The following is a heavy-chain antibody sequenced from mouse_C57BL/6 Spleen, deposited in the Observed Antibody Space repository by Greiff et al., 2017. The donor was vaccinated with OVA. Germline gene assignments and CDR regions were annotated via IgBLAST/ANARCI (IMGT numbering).Heavy chain of an antibody. CDR3: ARVGYEWYFDV. V-gene: IGHV1-26*01. Sequence: VQLQQSGPELVKPGASVKISCKASGYTFTDYYMNWVKQSHGKSLEWIGDINPNNGGTSYNQKFKGKATLTVDKSSSTAYMELRSLTSEDSAVYYCARVGYEWYFDVWGTGTTVTVSS. CDR1: GYTFTDYY. D-gene: IGHD2-2*01. CDR2: INPNNGGT. J-gene: IGHJ1*03.